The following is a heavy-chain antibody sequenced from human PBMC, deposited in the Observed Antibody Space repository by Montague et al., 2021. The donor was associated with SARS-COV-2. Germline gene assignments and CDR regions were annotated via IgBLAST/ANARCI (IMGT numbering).Heavy chain of an antibody. CDR3: ARLYGSSFDY. CDR1: GGSVSRISSH. D-gene: IGHD4-17*01. CDR2: FYYAGGS. V-gene: IGHV4-39*01. Sequence: SETLSLTCTVSGGSVSRISSHWGWIRQPPGKGLEYIGSFYYAGGSQYNPSLKSRVTISVDTYNDQFSLKMNSVTAADTAVYFCARLYGSSFDYWGQGTLVTVSS. J-gene: IGHJ4*02.